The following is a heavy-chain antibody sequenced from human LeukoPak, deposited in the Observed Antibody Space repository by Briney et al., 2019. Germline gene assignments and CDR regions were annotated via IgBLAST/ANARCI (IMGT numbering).Heavy chain of an antibody. CDR3: ARGDYYDSSEDY. CDR2: MNPNSGNT. V-gene: IGHV1-8*01. CDR1: GYTFTSYD. Sequence: ASVKVSCKASGYTFTSYDINWVRQATGQGFEWMGWMNPNSGNTGYAQKFQGRVTMTRNTSISTAYTELSSLRSEDTAVYYCARGDYYDSSEDYWGQGTLVTVSS. D-gene: IGHD3-22*01. J-gene: IGHJ4*02.